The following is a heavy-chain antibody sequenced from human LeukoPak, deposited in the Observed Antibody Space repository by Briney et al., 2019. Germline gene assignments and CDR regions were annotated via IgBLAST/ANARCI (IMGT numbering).Heavy chain of an antibody. CDR3: AREGRVSGYDFDC. Sequence: HPGGSLRLSCAASGFTFSNYWMHWVRQAPGKGLVWVSRINSDGSSITYADSVKGRFTISRDNAKNTLYLQMNSLRVEDTAVYYCAREGRVSGYDFDCWGQGTLVTVSS. CDR2: INSDGSSI. J-gene: IGHJ4*02. V-gene: IGHV3-74*03. CDR1: GFTFSNYW. D-gene: IGHD5-12*01.